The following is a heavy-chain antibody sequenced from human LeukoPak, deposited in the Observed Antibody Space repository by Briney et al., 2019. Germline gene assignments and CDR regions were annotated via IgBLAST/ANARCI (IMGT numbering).Heavy chain of an antibody. CDR3: ARGFRVKFPLRYYMYV. Sequence: ASVTDSCKASGYTFPSYDIHWVRQATRQGLEWMGWMNPNSGNTGYAQKFQGRVDMTMYTSISTAYMELSSLRSENTAVYYCARGFRVKFPLRYYMYVWGKGTTVTVSS. CDR1: GYTFPSYD. J-gene: IGHJ6*03. V-gene: IGHV1-8*01. CDR2: MNPNSGNT. D-gene: IGHD2-21*01.